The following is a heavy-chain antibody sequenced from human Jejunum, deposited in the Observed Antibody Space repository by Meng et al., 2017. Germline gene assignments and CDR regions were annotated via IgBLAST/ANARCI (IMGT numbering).Heavy chain of an antibody. CDR2: ITSSSTYI. CDR3: ARDSDTSGRHWFYDL. J-gene: IGHJ2*01. CDR1: GFTFSIYS. Sequence: GESLKISCAASGFTFSIYSMNWVRQAPGKGLEWVSSITSSSTYIYYADSVKGRFTISRDNARNSLYLQMNSLRAEDTAVYYCARDSDTSGRHWFYDLWGRGTLVTVSS. D-gene: IGHD6-19*01. V-gene: IGHV3-21*01.